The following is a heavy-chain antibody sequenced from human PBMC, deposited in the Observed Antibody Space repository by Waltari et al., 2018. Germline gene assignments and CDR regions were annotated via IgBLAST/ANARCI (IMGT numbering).Heavy chain of an antibody. CDR1: GYSISHNDH. Sequence: QVLLQASGPGLVKPSETLSLTCTVSGYSISHNDHWGGVRRPPGKGLGGIGSVYRSGSTSCNPSLKRRLTMSIDTSKNQFSLTLGSVTAADTAIYFCARHLDKVTANYWGQGIQVTVSS. CDR2: VYRSGST. V-gene: IGHV4-38-2*02. CDR3: ARHLDKVTANY. D-gene: IGHD2-21*02. J-gene: IGHJ4*02.